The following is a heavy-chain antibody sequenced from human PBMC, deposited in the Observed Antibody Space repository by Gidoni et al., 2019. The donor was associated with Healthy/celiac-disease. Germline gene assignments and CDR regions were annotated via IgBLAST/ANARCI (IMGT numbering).Heavy chain of an antibody. J-gene: IGHJ2*01. CDR2: INHSGST. CDR1: GGSFLCYY. Sequence: QVQLQQWGAGLLKHSETLSLTCAVYGGSFLCYYWRWMRQPPGKALEWIGEINHSGSTNYNRYLKSRVTISVDTYKNQFSLKLSSVTAADTAVYYCARGPGRLWLTNWYFDLWGRGTLVTVSS. CDR3: ARGPGRLWLTNWYFDL. V-gene: IGHV4-34*01. D-gene: IGHD5-18*01.